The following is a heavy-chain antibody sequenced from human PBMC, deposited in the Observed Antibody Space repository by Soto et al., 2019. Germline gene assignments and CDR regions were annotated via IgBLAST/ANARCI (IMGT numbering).Heavy chain of an antibody. CDR2: ISAYNCNT. D-gene: IGHD2-21*02. CDR1: GYTFTNVG. Sequence: QVQLVQSGAEVKKPGASVKVSCKASGYTFTNVGISWGRQAPRQGLEWMGWISAYNCNTNYAQNLQGRVPMTTVTYTSTAYMELRTLRSDDTAVYYSALGVTVIHDLGHGTLVTVSS. CDR3: ALGVTVIHD. V-gene: IGHV1-18*01. J-gene: IGHJ4*01.